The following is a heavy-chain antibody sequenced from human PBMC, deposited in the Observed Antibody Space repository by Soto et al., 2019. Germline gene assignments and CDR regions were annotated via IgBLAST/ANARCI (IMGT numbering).Heavy chain of an antibody. CDR2: INHTGGT. Sequence: SETLSLTCAVYGGSVNGYYWNWIRQPPGKGLEWIGEINHTGGTHYNPSLKSRVTMSVDTSKNQFSLRLSSVTAADTAIYYCATRITVFGLLIPPFDPWGQGTQVTVYS. J-gene: IGHJ5*02. V-gene: IGHV4-34*01. CDR1: GGSVNGYY. CDR3: ATRITVFGLLIPPFDP. D-gene: IGHD3-3*01.